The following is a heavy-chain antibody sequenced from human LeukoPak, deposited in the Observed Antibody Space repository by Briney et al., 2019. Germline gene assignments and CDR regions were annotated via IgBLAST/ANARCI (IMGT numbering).Heavy chain of an antibody. Sequence: ASVKVSCKASGYTFTSYAISWVRQAPGQGLEWMGWINPNSGGTNYAQKFQGRVTMTRDTSISTAYMELSSLRSEDTAVYYCASDVLRYFDWLPYFDYWGQGTLVTVSS. V-gene: IGHV1-2*02. J-gene: IGHJ4*02. CDR3: ASDVLRYFDWLPYFDY. CDR1: GYTFTSYA. CDR2: INPNSGGT. D-gene: IGHD3-9*01.